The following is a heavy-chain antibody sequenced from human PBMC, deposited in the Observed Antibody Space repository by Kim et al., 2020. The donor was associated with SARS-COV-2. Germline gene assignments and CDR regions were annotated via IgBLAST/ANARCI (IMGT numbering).Heavy chain of an antibody. D-gene: IGHD3-9*01. CDR2: IHAGNGNT. Sequence: ASVKVSCKASGYTFTSYSMHWVRQAPGQRLEWMGWIHAGNGNTKYSQKLQGRVTFTRDTSATTAYMELSSLRSEDTAVYYCARKLLGEYFYFDYWGQGTLVTVSS. J-gene: IGHJ4*02. V-gene: IGHV1-3*01. CDR1: GYTFTSYS. CDR3: ARKLLGEYFYFDY.